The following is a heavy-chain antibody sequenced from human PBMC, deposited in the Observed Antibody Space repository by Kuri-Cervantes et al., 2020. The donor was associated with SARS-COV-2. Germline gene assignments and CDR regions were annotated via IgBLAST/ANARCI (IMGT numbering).Heavy chain of an antibody. Sequence: ASVKVSCKASGYTFTSYYMHWVRQAPGQGLEWMGIINPSGGSTSYAQKSQGRVTMTRDTSTSTVYMELSSLRSEDTAVYYCAKDQTDFWSGYYTPYYYYGMDVWGQGTTVTVSS. CDR1: GYTFTSYY. V-gene: IGHV1-46*01. J-gene: IGHJ6*02. CDR3: AKDQTDFWSGYYTPYYYYGMDV. CDR2: INPSGGST. D-gene: IGHD3-3*01.